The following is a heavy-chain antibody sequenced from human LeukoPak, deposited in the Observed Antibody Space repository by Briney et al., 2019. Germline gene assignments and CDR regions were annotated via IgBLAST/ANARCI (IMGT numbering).Heavy chain of an antibody. CDR1: GGTFSSYA. CDR2: IIPIFGTA. Sequence: SVKVSCKASGGTFSSYAISWVRQAPGQGLEWMGGIIPIFGTANYAQKFQGRVTITTDESTSTAYMELSSLRSEDTAVYYCARGRVGAEIFDYWGQGTLVTVSS. V-gene: IGHV1-69*05. CDR3: ARGRVGAEIFDY. J-gene: IGHJ4*02. D-gene: IGHD1-26*01.